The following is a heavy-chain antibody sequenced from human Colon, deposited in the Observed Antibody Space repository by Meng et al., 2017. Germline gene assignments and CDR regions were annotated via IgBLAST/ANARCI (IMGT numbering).Heavy chain of an antibody. D-gene: IGHD3-22*01. CDR3: ASSDYYRSNY. V-gene: IGHV4-4*02. CDR2: TSHSGST. CDR1: GGSRSRSDW. Sequence: QVEPQGPGPGLVKPSETLSLTCPVSGGSRSRSDWWSWVRQPPGKGLEWIGETSHSGSTNYSPSLKSRVTISLDKSKNQLSLKLNSVTAADTAVYYCASSDYYRSNYWGQGTLVTVSS. J-gene: IGHJ4*02.